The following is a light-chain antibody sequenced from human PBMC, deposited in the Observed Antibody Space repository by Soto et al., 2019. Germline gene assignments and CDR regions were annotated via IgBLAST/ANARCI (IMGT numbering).Light chain of an antibody. CDR1: SSNIGNNA. CDR3: ASWDDSLNAYV. V-gene: IGLV1-36*01. J-gene: IGLJ1*01. Sequence: QSGLTQPPSVSEAPRQRVTSSCSGSSSNIGNNAVNLYQQLPGQAPKIVIYYDNLLTSGVSDRFSGSKSGISASLAISDLQSDDEADYYCASWDDSLNAYVFGPGTKVTV. CDR2: YDN.